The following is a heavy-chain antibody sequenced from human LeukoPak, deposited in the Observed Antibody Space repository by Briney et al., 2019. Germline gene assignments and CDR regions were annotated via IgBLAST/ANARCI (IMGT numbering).Heavy chain of an antibody. J-gene: IGHJ5*02. CDR2: IWYDGSNK. Sequence: GGSLRLSCAASGLTFSSYGMHWVRQAPGKGLEWVAVIWYDGSNKYYADSVKGRFTISRDNSKNTLYLQMNSLRAEDTAVYYCARDVVTMVRGVMRAYNWFDPWGQGTLVTVSS. V-gene: IGHV3-33*01. CDR3: ARDVVTMVRGVMRAYNWFDP. D-gene: IGHD3-10*01. CDR1: GLTFSSYG.